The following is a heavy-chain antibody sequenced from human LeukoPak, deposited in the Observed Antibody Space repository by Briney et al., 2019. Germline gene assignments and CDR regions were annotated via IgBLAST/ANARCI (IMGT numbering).Heavy chain of an antibody. V-gene: IGHV3-43*02. D-gene: IGHD1-14*01. CDR1: GFTLGAFA. CDR2: INKDGSNT. CDR3: ATWAFYHNLDV. J-gene: IGHJ6*02. Sequence: GGSLRLSCAASGFTLGAFAMHWVRQAPGKGLEWVSLINKDGSNTYYADSVKGRFTISRDNSKDSLYLQMNSMRTEDSALYYCATWAFYHNLDVWGQGITVIVSS.